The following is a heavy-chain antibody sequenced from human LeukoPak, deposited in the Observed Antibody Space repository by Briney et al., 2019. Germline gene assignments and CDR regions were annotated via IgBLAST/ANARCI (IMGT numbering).Heavy chain of an antibody. J-gene: IGHJ5*02. CDR3: ARDWSPMVRGVRLGWFDP. CDR1: GGSISSGGYY. CDR2: IYYRGST. V-gene: IGHV4-31*03. D-gene: IGHD3-10*01. Sequence: SESLSLTCTVSGGSISSGGYYWSWIRQHPGKGLEWIGYIYYRGSTYYNPSLKSRVTISVDTSKNQFSLKLSSVTAADTAVYYCARDWSPMVRGVRLGWFDPWGQGTLVTVSS.